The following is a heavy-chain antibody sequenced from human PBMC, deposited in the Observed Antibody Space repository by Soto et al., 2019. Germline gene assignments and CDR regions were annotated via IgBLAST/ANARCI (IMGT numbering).Heavy chain of an antibody. V-gene: IGHV4-30-2*01. CDR3: ASDLGPGYFDY. CDR1: GGSISSGGYS. J-gene: IGHJ4*02. Sequence: SETLSLTCAVSGGSISSGGYSWSWIRQPPGKGLEWIGYIYHSGSTYYNPSLKSRVTISVDRSKNQFSLKLSSVTAADTAVYYCASDLGPGYFDYWGQGTLVTVSS. D-gene: IGHD3-10*01. CDR2: IYHSGST.